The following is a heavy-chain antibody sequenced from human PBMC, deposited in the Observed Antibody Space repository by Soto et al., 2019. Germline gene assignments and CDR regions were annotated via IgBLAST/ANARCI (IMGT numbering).Heavy chain of an antibody. Sequence: QVQLLESGGGVVQPGRSLRLSCAASGFTFSSYGMHWVRQAPGKGLEWVAVIWYDGSNKYYADSVKGRFTISRDNSKNTLYLQMNSLRVEDTAVYYCAREMVLHSYAAPLIDAFDIWGQGTMVTVSS. CDR3: AREMVLHSYAAPLIDAFDI. J-gene: IGHJ3*02. V-gene: IGHV3-33*01. CDR1: GFTFSSYG. CDR2: IWYDGSNK. D-gene: IGHD5-18*01.